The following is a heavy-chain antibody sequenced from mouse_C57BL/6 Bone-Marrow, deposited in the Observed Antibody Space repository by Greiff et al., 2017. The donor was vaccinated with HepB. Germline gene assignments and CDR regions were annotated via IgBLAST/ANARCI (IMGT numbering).Heavy chain of an antibody. CDR1: GYTFTDYE. D-gene: IGHD2-3*01. J-gene: IGHJ3*01. CDR2: IDPETGGT. Sequence: VKLQQSGAELVRPGASVTLSCKASGYTFTDYEMHWVKQTPVHGLEWIGAIDPETGGTAYNQKFKGKAILTADKSSSTAYMELRSLTSDDSAVYYCTRSDDGYYRYWFAYWGQGTRVTVSA. V-gene: IGHV1-15*01. CDR3: TRSDDGYYRYWFAY.